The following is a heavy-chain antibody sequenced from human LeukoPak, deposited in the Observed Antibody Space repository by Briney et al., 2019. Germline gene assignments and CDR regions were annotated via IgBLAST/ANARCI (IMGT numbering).Heavy chain of an antibody. CDR2: IKQDGSEK. J-gene: IGHJ3*02. Sequence: GGSLRLSCVASGLTLSSYWMSWVRQAPGKGPEWVATIKQDGSEKHYVDSVKGRFTISRDNAKNSLHLQMSSLRVADTAVYYCASGLTTVTADDAFDIWGQGTKVIVSS. CDR3: ASGLTTVTADDAFDI. CDR1: GLTLSSYW. V-gene: IGHV3-7*01. D-gene: IGHD4-17*01.